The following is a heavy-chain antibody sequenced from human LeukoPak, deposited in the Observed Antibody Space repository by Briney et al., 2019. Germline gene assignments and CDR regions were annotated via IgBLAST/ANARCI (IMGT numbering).Heavy chain of an antibody. CDR3: SRGPTQQWPYSGTDV. V-gene: IGHV3-49*04. J-gene: IGHJ6*02. Sequence: GGSLRLSCTASGFTFGDHAMSWVRQAPGKGLEWLGFIRSKAYGGTTEYAASAKGRFTISRDDSKSIAYLQMNSLTTEDTAVYYCSRGPTQQWPYSGTDVWGQGTTVIVSS. CDR2: IRSKAYGGTT. D-gene: IGHD5-18*01. CDR1: GFTFGDHA.